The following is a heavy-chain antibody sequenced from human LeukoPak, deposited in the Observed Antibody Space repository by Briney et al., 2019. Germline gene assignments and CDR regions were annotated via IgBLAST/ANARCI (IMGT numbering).Heavy chain of an antibody. V-gene: IGHV3-48*04. CDR2: ISSSGNTI. Sequence: GGSLRLSCAASGFTFSSYSMNWVRQAPGKGLEWVSYISSSGNTIDYADSVKGRFTISRDNAKNSLYLQMISLRAEDTAVYYCARLRGYSYGYGDYWGQGTLVTVSS. CDR1: GFTFSSYS. D-gene: IGHD5-18*01. CDR3: ARLRGYSYGYGDY. J-gene: IGHJ4*02.